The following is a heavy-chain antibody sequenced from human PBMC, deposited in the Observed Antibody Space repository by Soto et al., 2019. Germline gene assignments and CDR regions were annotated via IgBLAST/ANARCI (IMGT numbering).Heavy chain of an antibody. J-gene: IGHJ4*02. V-gene: IGHV3-73*02. D-gene: IGHD2-21*01. Sequence: EVQLVESGGGLVQPGGSLKLYCAASGFIFSDSAVHWVRQAPEKGLEWIARIRSKSKTYATADVASGQGRFTVSRDESKNTAYLERNSLKNEDTAIYYCTRLEESGCAGEDCCAGFDHWGPGTPVTVSS. CDR1: GFIFSDSA. CDR3: TRLEESGCAGEDCCAGFDH. CDR2: IRSKSKTYAT.